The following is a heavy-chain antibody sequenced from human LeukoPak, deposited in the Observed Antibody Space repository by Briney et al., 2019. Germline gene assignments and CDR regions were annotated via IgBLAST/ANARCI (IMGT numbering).Heavy chain of an antibody. D-gene: IGHD2-21*02. Sequence: SETLSLTCAVYGGSFSGYYWSWIRQPPGKGLEWIGEINHSGSTNYNPSLKSRVTISVDTSKNQFSLKLSSVTAADTAVYYCARRYRTYCGGDCYYYWGQGTLVTVSS. CDR1: GGSFSGYY. CDR3: ARRYRTYCGGDCYYY. J-gene: IGHJ4*02. CDR2: INHSGST. V-gene: IGHV4-34*01.